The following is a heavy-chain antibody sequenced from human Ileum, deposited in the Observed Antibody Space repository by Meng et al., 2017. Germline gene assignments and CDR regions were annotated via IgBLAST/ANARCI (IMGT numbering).Heavy chain of an antibody. CDR2: AST. D-gene: IGHD1-26*01. CDR1: GGSVSRAGYQ. Sequence: HVQLQESGQGLVRLSETFSLIWIGSGGSVSRAGYQWGWIRQPPGKGLEWIGYASTNYNPSLKSRVTISLDTSRNQFSLSLSSVTAADTAVYYCARDHMGSLDYWGQGILVTVSS. J-gene: IGHJ4*02. CDR3: ARDHMGSLDY. V-gene: IGHV4-61*08.